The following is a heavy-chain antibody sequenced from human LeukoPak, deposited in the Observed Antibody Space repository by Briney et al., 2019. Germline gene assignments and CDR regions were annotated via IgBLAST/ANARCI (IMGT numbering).Heavy chain of an antibody. CDR2: IYYSGTT. Sequence: PSETLSLTCSVSGGSISSYSWNWIRQPPGKGLEWIGYIYYSGTTNYNPSLKSRVTISVDTSKNQISLNLSSVTAADTAVYYCARQVGCSGGNCYYFDYWGQGTLVTVSS. CDR1: GGSISSYS. V-gene: IGHV4-59*01. D-gene: IGHD2-15*01. J-gene: IGHJ4*02. CDR3: ARQVGCSGGNCYYFDY.